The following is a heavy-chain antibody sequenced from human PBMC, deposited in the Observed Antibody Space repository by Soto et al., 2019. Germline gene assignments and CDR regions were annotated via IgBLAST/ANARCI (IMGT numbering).Heavy chain of an antibody. J-gene: IGHJ4*02. CDR3: ASGQWLEQYFDY. V-gene: IGHV3-30*04. Sequence: QVQLVESGGGVVQPGRSLRLSCAASGFTFSIYAMHWVRQAPGKGLEWVAVISYDGRNKFYADSVKGRFTISRDNSKNTLYLQMNSLRPEDTAVYYCASGQWLEQYFDYWGQGTRVTVSS. CDR2: ISYDGRNK. CDR1: GFTFSIYA. D-gene: IGHD6-19*01.